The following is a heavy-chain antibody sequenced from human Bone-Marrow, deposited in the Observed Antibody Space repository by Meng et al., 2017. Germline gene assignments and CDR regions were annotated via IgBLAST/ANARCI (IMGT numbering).Heavy chain of an antibody. CDR3: ARDPERWSPAFIDY. V-gene: IGHV3-30*07. CDR2: ISYDGSKT. D-gene: IGHD4-23*01. CDR1: GFTFSSYA. J-gene: IGHJ4*02. Sequence: GESLKISCAASGFTFSSYAMDWVRQAPGKGLEWVAVISYDGSKTYYADSVKGRFTISRDNAKNSLYLQMNSLRAEDTAVYYCARDPERWSPAFIDYWGQGTLVTVSS.